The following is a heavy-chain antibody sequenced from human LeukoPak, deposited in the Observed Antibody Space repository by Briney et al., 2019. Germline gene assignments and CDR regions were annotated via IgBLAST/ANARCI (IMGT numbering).Heavy chain of an antibody. CDR2: INPNSGGT. CDR3: ARDLKMGYSSGRYSWGTGSSNDY. J-gene: IGHJ4*02. Sequence: ASVKVSCKASGYTFTGYYMQWVRQAPGQGLEWMGCINPNSGGTNYAQKFQGRVTMTRDTSISTAYMELNRLRSDDTAVYYCARDLKMGYSSGRYSWGTGSSNDYWGQGTLVTVSS. V-gene: IGHV1-2*02. CDR1: GYTFTGYY. D-gene: IGHD6-19*01.